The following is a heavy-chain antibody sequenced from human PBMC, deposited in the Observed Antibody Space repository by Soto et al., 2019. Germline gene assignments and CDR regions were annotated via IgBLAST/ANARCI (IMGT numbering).Heavy chain of an antibody. CDR1: GFTFSIYS. CDR2: ISSSSSYI. D-gene: IGHD7-27*01. CDR3: ARDRLTGNYYYGMDV. V-gene: IGHV3-21*01. J-gene: IGHJ6*02. Sequence: EVQLVESGGGLVKPGGSLRLSCAASGFTFSIYSMNWVRQAPGKGLEWVSSISSSSSYIDYADSVKGRFTISRDNAKNSLYLQMNSLRAEDTAVYYCARDRLTGNYYYGMDVWGQGTTVTVSS.